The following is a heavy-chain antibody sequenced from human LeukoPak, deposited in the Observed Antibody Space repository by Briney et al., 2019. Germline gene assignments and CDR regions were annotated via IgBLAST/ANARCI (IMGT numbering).Heavy chain of an antibody. J-gene: IGHJ4*02. CDR3: KPVYCNSTSCYHYFNY. D-gene: IGHD2-2*01. Sequence: PGGSLRLSCAASGITLTCYSMNWVRQAPGKGLEWISYISSTGNTIYYADSVKARFTISRDNAKNSLYLQMNSLRVEDTAMYYCKPVYCNSTSCYHYFNYWGQGTLVTVSS. V-gene: IGHV3-48*01. CDR1: GITLTCYS. CDR2: ISSTGNTI.